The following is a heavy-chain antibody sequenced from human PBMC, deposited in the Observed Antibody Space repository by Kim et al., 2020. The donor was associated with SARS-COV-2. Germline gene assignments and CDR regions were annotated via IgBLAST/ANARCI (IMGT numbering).Heavy chain of an antibody. CDR1: GGSISSGSYY. J-gene: IGHJ4*02. D-gene: IGHD3-10*01. CDR2: IYTSGST. V-gene: IGHV4-61*02. Sequence: SETLSLTCTVSGGSISSGSYYWSWIRQPAGKGLEWIGRIYTSGSTNYNPSLKSRVTISVDTSKNQFSLKLSSVTAADTAVYYCARAPGVRGPQGLDYWGQGTLVTVSS. CDR3: ARAPGVRGPQGLDY.